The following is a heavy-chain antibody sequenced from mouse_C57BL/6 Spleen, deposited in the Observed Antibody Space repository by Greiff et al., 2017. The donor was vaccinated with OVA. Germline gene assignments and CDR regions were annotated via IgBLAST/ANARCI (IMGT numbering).Heavy chain of an antibody. CDR1: GYTFTDYY. V-gene: IGHV1-26*01. Sequence: VQLQQSVPELVKPGASVKISCKASGYTFTDYYMNWVKQSHGKSLEWIGDINPNNGGTSYNQKFKGKATLTVDKSSSTAYMELRSLTSEDSAVYYCARPYYYGSSYPDYWGQGTTLTVSS. CDR3: ARPYYYGSSYPDY. D-gene: IGHD1-1*01. J-gene: IGHJ2*01. CDR2: INPNNGGT.